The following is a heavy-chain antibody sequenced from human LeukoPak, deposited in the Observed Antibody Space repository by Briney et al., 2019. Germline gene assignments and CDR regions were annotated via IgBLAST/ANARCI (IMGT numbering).Heavy chain of an antibody. CDR3: RVGSSGYVGWYFDL. D-gene: IGHD3-22*01. CDR1: GGSISSSSYY. Sequence: PSETLSLTCTVSGGSISSSSYYWGWIRQPPGKGLEWIGSIYYSGSTYYNPSRKSRVTISVDTSKNQFSLKLSSVTAADTAVYYCRVGSSGYVGWYFDLWGRGTLVTVSS. CDR2: IYYSGST. J-gene: IGHJ2*01. V-gene: IGHV4-39*01.